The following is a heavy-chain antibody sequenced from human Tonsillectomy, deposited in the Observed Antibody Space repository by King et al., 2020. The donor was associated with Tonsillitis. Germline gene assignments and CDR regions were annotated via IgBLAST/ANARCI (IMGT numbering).Heavy chain of an antibody. J-gene: IGHJ1*01. CDR3: AKDYVYYVDSIGYYGNFQH. CDR2: ISGRGGST. D-gene: IGHD3-22*01. V-gene: IGHV3-23*01. CDR1: SKA. Sequence: SKAMSWVRQAPGKGLEWVPAISGRGGSTYYADSVKGRFTISRYNSKNTLYLQMTSLKARETAVYYCAKDYVYYVDSIGYYGNFQHWGQVTLVIVSS.